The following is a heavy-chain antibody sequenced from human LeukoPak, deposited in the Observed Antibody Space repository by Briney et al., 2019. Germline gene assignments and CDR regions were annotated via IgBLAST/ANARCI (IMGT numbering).Heavy chain of an antibody. V-gene: IGHV1-46*01. J-gene: IGHJ4*02. CDR2: INPSGGST. Sequence: ASVKVSCKASGYTFTSYAMNWVRQAPGQGLEWMGIINPSGGSTSYAQKFQGRVTMTRDTSTSTVYMELSSLRSEDTAVYYCARGHRYSSSWYVGYYFDYWGQGTLVTVSS. CDR3: ARGHRYSSSWYVGYYFDY. CDR1: GYTFTSYA. D-gene: IGHD6-13*01.